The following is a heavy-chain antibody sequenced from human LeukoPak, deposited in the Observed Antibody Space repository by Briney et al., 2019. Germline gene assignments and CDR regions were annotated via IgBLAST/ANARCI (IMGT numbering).Heavy chain of an antibody. CDR2: ISWNSGSI. CDR3: AKDQHYGSGSYSFDY. D-gene: IGHD3-10*01. CDR1: GFTFDDYA. J-gene: IGHJ4*02. V-gene: IGHV3-9*01. Sequence: PGGSLRLSCAASGFTFDDYAMHWVRQAPGKGLEWVSGISWNSGSIGYADSVKGRFTISRDNAKNSLYLQMNSLRAEDTALYYCAKDQHYGSGSYSFDYWGQGTLVTVSS.